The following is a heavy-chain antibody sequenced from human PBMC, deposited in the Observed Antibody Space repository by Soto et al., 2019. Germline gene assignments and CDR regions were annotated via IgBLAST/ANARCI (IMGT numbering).Heavy chain of an antibody. CDR1: GGSSGSSSYC. J-gene: IGHJ5*02. Sequence: SETLCLRCTVAGGSSGSSSYCRGWIRQPPGKGLEWIGSIYYSGSTYYNPSLKSRVTISVDTSKNQFSLKLSSVTAADTAVYYCARPPLLGATVWFAPRGQGTLVTVSS. D-gene: IGHD1-26*01. CDR2: IYYSGST. CDR3: ARPPLLGATVWFAP. V-gene: IGHV4-39*01.